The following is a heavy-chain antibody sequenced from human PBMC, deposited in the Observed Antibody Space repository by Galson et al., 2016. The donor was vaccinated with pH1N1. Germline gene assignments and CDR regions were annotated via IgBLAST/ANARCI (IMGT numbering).Heavy chain of an antibody. CDR2: ISPLLRIA. J-gene: IGHJ4*02. D-gene: IGHD2-15*01. CDR1: GGPFSSYA. CDR3: AVCSSGNCYYFDY. Sequence: SVKVSCKASGGPFSSYAFSWVRQAPGQGLEWMGRISPLLRIANYVQKFQGRVTITADESTSTVYMELSSLRSEDTAVYYCAVCSSGNCYYFDYWGQGTLVTVSS. V-gene: IGHV1-69*04.